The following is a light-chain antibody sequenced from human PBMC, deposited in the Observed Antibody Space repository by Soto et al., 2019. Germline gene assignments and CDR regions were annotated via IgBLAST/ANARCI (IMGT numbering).Light chain of an antibody. CDR2: DVS. J-gene: IGLJ3*02. Sequence: ALTQPPSASGSPGQSVTISCTGTNSDVGGYNYVSWYRQNPGKVPKLMIYDVSNRPSGVSNRFSGSKSGNTASLTISGLQAEDEADYYCTSYTTSSTWVFGGGTKVTVL. V-gene: IGLV2-14*01. CDR3: TSYTTSSTWV. CDR1: NSDVGGYNY.